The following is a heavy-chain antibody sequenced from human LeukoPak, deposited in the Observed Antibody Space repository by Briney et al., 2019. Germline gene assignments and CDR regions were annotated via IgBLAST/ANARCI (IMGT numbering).Heavy chain of an antibody. CDR1: GFTFGDYA. CDR3: TRANYGDYGLNWFDP. D-gene: IGHD4-17*01. V-gene: IGHV3-49*03. Sequence: PGRSLRLSCTASGFTFGDYAMSWFRQAPGKGLEWVGFIRSKAYGGTTEYAASVKGRFTISRDDSKSIAYLQTNSLKTEDTAVYYCTRANYGDYGLNWFDPWGQGTLVTVSS. J-gene: IGHJ5*02. CDR2: IRSKAYGGTT.